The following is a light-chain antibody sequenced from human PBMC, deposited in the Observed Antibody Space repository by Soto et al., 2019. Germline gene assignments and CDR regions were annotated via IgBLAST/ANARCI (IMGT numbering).Light chain of an antibody. CDR3: QHYNNWPPWT. J-gene: IGKJ1*01. Sequence: PGERVTLSCRASQSVSSSYLTWYQQKPGQAPRLLIYGASIRATGIPARFSGSGSGTKFTLTISTLQSEDFAIYYCQHYNNWPPWTFGQGTKV. CDR1: QSVSSSY. V-gene: IGKV3-15*01. CDR2: GAS.